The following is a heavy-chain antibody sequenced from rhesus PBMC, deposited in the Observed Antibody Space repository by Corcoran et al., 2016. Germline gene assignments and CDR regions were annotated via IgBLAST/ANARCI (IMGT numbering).Heavy chain of an antibody. V-gene: IGHV3-134*01. CDR2: IRWKIVTI. CDR3: TRDPSGLLLYGLDS. J-gene: IGHJ6*01. Sequence: DVQLVESGGGLVKPGGSLRLSCAASGFTFDDYAMSWVSQAPGKGLEWVSRIRWKIVTINFQDSVKGRFTISRDKAKNALFRQMDRLRAEDTAVYYCTRDPSGLLLYGLDSWGQGVVVTVSS. CDR1: GFTFDDYA. D-gene: IGHD2-21*01.